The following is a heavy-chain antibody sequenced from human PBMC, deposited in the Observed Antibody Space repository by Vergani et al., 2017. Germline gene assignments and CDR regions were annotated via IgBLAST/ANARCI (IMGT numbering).Heavy chain of an antibody. CDR3: ARGYPHVGAAAAYFDY. CDR1: GGSFSGYY. J-gene: IGHJ4*02. CDR2: INHSGST. V-gene: IGHV4-34*01. D-gene: IGHD6-13*01. Sequence: QVQLQQWGAGLLKPSETLSLTCAVYGGSFSGYYWSWIRQPPGKGLEWIGEINHSGSTNYNPSLKSRVTISVDTSKNQFSLKLSSVTAADTAVYYCARGYPHVGAAAAYFDYWGQGTLVTVSS.